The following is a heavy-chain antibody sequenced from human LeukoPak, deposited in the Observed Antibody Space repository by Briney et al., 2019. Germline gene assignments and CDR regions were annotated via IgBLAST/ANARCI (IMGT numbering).Heavy chain of an antibody. CDR3: AKGVGSSWYSSYNWFDP. CDR2: ISWNSGSI. Sequence: GGSLRLSCAASGFTFDDYAMHWVRQGPGKGLEWVSGISWNSGSIGYADSVKGRFTISRDNAKNSLYLQMNSLRAEDMALYYCAKGVGSSWYSSYNWFDPWGQGTLVTVSS. V-gene: IGHV3-9*03. J-gene: IGHJ5*02. D-gene: IGHD6-13*01. CDR1: GFTFDDYA.